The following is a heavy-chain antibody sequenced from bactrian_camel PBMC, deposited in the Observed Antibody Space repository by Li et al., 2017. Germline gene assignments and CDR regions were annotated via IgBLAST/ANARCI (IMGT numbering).Heavy chain of an antibody. D-gene: IGHD5*01. Sequence: VQLVESGGGSVQAGGSLTLSCVASEYTLDYRMGWSRQAPGKEREGVASINSDGWTAYGDSVKGRFTISKDNTENTLSLQMNSLKPEDTAMYYCASRRNGLECLRDPDYFAHWGQGTQVTFS. J-gene: IGHJ6*01. V-gene: IGHV3S55*01. CDR3: ASRRNGLECLRDPDYFAH. CDR1: EYTLDYR. CDR2: INSDGWT.